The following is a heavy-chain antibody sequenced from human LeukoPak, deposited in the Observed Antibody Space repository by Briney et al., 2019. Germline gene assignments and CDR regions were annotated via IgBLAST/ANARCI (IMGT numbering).Heavy chain of an antibody. V-gene: IGHV4-59*01. CDR1: GGSISSYY. J-gene: IGHJ5*02. CDR3: ARESWSIAAAGTETRFDP. Sequence: PSETLSLTCTVSGGSISSYYWSWIRQPPGKGLEWIGYIYYSGSTNYNPSLKSRVTISVDTSKNQFSLKLSSVTAADTAVYYCARESWSIAAAGTETRFDPWGQGTLVTVSS. CDR2: IYYSGST. D-gene: IGHD6-13*01.